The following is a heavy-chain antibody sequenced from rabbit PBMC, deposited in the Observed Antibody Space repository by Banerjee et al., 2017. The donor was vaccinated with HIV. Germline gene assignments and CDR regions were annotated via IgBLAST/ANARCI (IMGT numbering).Heavy chain of an antibody. CDR2: IYPDYGST. J-gene: IGHJ3*01. Sequence: QEQLVESGGGLVQPGGSLKLSCKASGIDFSRYGISWVRQAPGKGLEWIAYIYPDYGSTDYASWVNGRFTISLDNAQNTVFLQMTSLTAADTATYFCARDRHGYASGYGARLDLWGPGTLVTVS. CDR1: GIDFSRYG. D-gene: IGHD6-1*01. CDR3: ARDRHGYASGYGARLDL. V-gene: IGHV1S47*01.